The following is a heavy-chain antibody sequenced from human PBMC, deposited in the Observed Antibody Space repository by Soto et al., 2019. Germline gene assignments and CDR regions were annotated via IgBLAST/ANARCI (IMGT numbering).Heavy chain of an antibody. Sequence: EVQLVESGGGLVQPGGSLRLSCVASGFTFSSYWMHWVRQAPGKGLVWVSSISNDGRSIYADPVKGRFTISRGNSKNTLYLRMNSLRAEDTAVYYCARLPNKSPQNWGQGTLVIVSP. CDR2: ISNDGRS. CDR3: ARLPNKSPQN. CDR1: GFTFSSYW. J-gene: IGHJ1*01. V-gene: IGHV3-74*01.